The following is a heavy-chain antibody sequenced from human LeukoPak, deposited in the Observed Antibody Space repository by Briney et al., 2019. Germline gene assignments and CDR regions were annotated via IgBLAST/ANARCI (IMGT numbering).Heavy chain of an antibody. CDR3: ARDRQLVRGSPDDWFDP. Sequence: ASVKVSCKASGYTFTSYGISWVRQAPGQGLEWMGWISAYNGNTNYAQKLQGRVTMTTDTSTSTAYMELRSLRSDDTAVYYCARDRQLVRGSPDDWFDPWGREPWSPSPQ. V-gene: IGHV1-18*01. CDR1: GYTFTSYG. CDR2: ISAYNGNT. J-gene: IGHJ5*02. D-gene: IGHD6-6*01.